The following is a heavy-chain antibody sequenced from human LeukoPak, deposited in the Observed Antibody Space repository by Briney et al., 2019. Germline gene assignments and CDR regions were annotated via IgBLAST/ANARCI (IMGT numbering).Heavy chain of an antibody. CDR2: IIPIFGTA. V-gene: IGHV1-69*05. D-gene: IGHD2-15*01. Sequence: SVKVSCKASGGTFSSYAISWVRQAPGQGLEWMGGIIPIFGTANYAQKFQGRVTITTDESTSTAHMELSSLRSEDTAVYYCASGMAGLGYCSGGSCYSRGYYYMDVWGKGTTVTVSS. J-gene: IGHJ6*03. CDR3: ASGMAGLGYCSGGSCYSRGYYYMDV. CDR1: GGTFSSYA.